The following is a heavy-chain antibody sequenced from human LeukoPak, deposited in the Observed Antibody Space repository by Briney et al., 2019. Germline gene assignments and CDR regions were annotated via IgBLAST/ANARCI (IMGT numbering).Heavy chain of an antibody. CDR2: INHSGST. V-gene: IGHV4-34*01. D-gene: IGHD6-13*01. J-gene: IGHJ4*02. Sequence: SETLSLTCAVCGGSFSGYYWSWIRQPPGKGLEWIGEINHSGSTNYNPSLKSRVTISVDTSKNQFSLKLSSVTAADTAVYYCARVGPYSSSWPGEFDYWGQGTLVTVSS. CDR3: ARVGPYSSSWPGEFDY. CDR1: GGSFSGYY.